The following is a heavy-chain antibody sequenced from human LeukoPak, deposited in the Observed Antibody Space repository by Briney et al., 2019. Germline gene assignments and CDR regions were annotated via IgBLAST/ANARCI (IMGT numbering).Heavy chain of an antibody. Sequence: SSETLSLTCAVSGGSISSGAYSWSWIRQPPWKGLEWIGYIYHSGSTYYNPSLKSRVTISVDTSKNQFSLKLSSVTAADTAVYYCTRLPRGRRTMVRGVMPTWFDPWGQGTLVTVSS. J-gene: IGHJ5*02. CDR3: TRLPRGRRTMVRGVMPTWFDP. V-gene: IGHV4-30-4*07. CDR2: IYHSGST. CDR1: GGSISSGAYS. D-gene: IGHD3-10*01.